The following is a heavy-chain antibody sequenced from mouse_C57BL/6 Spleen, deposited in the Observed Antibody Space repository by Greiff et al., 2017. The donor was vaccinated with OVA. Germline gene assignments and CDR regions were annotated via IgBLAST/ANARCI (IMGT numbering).Heavy chain of an antibody. Sequence: VQLKQPGAELVKPGASVKLSCKASGYTFTSYWMHWVKQRPGQGLEWIGMIHPNSGSTNYNEKFKSKATLTVDKSSSTAYMQLRSLTSEDSAVYYCAKVANKDYYGHYYFDYWGQGTTLTVSS. D-gene: IGHD1-1*01. CDR2: IHPNSGST. V-gene: IGHV1-64*01. CDR3: AKVANKDYYGHYYFDY. CDR1: GYTFTSYW. J-gene: IGHJ2*01.